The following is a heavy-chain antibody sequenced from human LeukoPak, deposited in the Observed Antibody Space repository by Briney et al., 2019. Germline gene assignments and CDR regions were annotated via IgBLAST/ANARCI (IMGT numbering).Heavy chain of an antibody. CDR3: STTYYYDSSEGY. Sequence: GGSLRLSCAAPGFTFRNAWMNWVRQAPGKGREWVGRIKSKTDGGTTDYAAPVKGRFTISRDDSKNTLYLQMNSLKTEDTAVYYCSTTYYYDSSEGYWGQGTLVAVSS. CDR1: GFTFRNAW. J-gene: IGHJ4*02. CDR2: IKSKTDGGTT. V-gene: IGHV3-15*07. D-gene: IGHD3-22*01.